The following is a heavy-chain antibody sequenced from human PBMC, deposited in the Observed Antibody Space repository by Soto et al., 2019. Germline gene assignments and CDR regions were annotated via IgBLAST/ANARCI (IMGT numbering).Heavy chain of an antibody. Sequence: QVQLQESGPGLVKPSQTLSLTCTVSGGSISSGGYYWSWIRQHPGKGLEWIGYIYYSGSTYYNPSLTSRVTLSVDTSKNQFSLKLSSVTAADTAVYYCARAGYSSSWVFDYWGQGTLVTVSS. J-gene: IGHJ4*02. CDR3: ARAGYSSSWVFDY. D-gene: IGHD6-13*01. CDR2: IYYSGST. V-gene: IGHV4-31*03. CDR1: GGSISSGGYY.